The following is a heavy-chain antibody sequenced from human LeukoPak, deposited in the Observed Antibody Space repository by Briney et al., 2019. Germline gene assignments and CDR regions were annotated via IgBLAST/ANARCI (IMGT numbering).Heavy chain of an antibody. CDR1: GDSVSRNTAA. D-gene: IGHD1-26*01. Sequence: SQTLSLTCAISGDSVSRNTAAWNWIRQSPSRGLEWLGRTYYRSKWYNGYAASVKSRITINPDTSKNQFSLQVNSVAPEDTAVYYCARGKGGMIDNWGQGILVTVSS. CDR2: TYYRSKWYN. J-gene: IGHJ4*02. V-gene: IGHV6-1*01. CDR3: ARGKGGMIDN.